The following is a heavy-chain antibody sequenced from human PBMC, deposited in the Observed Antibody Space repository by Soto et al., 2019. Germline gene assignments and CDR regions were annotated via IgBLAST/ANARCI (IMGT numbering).Heavy chain of an antibody. Sequence: SATLSLTCTVSGGSISGGGYYWSWIRQHPGKGLEWIGYIYYSGSTYYNPSLKSRLTISVDTSKSQFSLKLSSVTAADTAVYYCARQLFSSGLTDYWGQGTLVTVSS. V-gene: IGHV4-31*03. J-gene: IGHJ4*02. CDR3: ARQLFSSGLTDY. D-gene: IGHD6-19*01. CDR2: IYYSGST. CDR1: GGSISGGGYY.